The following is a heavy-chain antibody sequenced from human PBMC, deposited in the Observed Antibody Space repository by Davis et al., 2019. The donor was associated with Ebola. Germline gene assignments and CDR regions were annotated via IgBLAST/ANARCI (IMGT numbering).Heavy chain of an antibody. D-gene: IGHD2-15*01. J-gene: IGHJ4*02. Sequence: GESLKISCAASGFTFSSYAMHWVRQAPGKGLEWVAVISYDGSNKYYADSVKGRFTISRDNAKNSLYLQMNSLRAEDTAVYYCARTPAGEGYCSGGNCYSHYYFDSWGQGTRVTVSS. CDR2: ISYDGSNK. CDR1: GFTFSSYA. CDR3: ARTPAGEGYCSGGNCYSHYYFDS. V-gene: IGHV3-30-3*01.